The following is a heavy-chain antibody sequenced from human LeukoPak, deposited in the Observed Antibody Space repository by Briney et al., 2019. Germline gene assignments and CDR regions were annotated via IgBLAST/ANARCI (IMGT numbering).Heavy chain of an antibody. D-gene: IGHD6-13*01. V-gene: IGHV4-59*08. CDR2: IHYSGST. Sequence: KPSETLSLTCIVSGGSISNYYWSWIRQPPGKGLEWIGYIHYSGSTNYNPSLESRATISLDTSKSQFSLELSSVTAADTAIYYCARGYSSSWYYFDYWGQGTLVTVSS. J-gene: IGHJ4*02. CDR3: ARGYSSSWYYFDY. CDR1: GGSISNYY.